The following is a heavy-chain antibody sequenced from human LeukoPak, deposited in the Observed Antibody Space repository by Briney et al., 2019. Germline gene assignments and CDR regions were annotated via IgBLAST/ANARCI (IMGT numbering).Heavy chain of an antibody. CDR2: IYYSGST. J-gene: IGHJ4*02. D-gene: IGHD6-13*01. V-gene: IGHV4-59*08. CDR3: ARHDRPSYSSSWYFDY. Sequence: SETLSLTCTVSGGSISSYYWSWIRQPPGKGLEWIGYIYYSGSTYCNPSLKSRITISVDTSKNLFSLKLSSVTAADTAVYYCARHDRPSYSSSWYFDYWGQGTLVTVSS. CDR1: GGSISSYY.